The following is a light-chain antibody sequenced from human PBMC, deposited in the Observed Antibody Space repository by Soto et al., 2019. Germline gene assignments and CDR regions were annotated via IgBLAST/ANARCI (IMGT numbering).Light chain of an antibody. CDR3: VSFAGGTYV. J-gene: IGLJ1*01. V-gene: IGLV2-8*01. Sequence: QSVLTQPPSASGSPGQSVTISCTGTSSDVGAYIFVSWYQQHPGKAPKLMVYDVNRRPPGVPDRFFGSKSGNTASLTVSGLHAEDEADYYCVSFAGGTYVVGTGTKLTVL. CDR2: DVN. CDR1: SSDVGAYIF.